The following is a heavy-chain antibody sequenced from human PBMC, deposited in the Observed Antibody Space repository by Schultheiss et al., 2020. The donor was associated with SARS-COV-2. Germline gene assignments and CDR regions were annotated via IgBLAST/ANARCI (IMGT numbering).Heavy chain of an antibody. CDR3: ASGPGRDFRFDY. J-gene: IGHJ4*02. CDR2: IYYSGST. Sequence: ESLKISCGASGFTFSSYWMTWVRQPPGKGLEWIGYIYYSGSTNHNPSLMSRVTFSVDTSKNQFSLNLSSVTAADTAVYFCASGPGRDFRFDYWGQGTLVTVSS. V-gene: IGHV4-59*01. D-gene: IGHD3-16*01. CDR1: GFTFSSYW.